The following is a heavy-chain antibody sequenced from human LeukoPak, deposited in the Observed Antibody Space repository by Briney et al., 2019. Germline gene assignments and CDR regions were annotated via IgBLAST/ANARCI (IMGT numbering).Heavy chain of an antibody. CDR1: RFTFNTYA. CDR3: ATVKRDCSGGTCYSYDY. J-gene: IGHJ4*02. Sequence: GGSLRLSCVASRFTFNTYAVNWVRQAPGKGLEWVSAISSNGDITHYADSVRGRFTISRDNSKNTVFLQMNSLRADDTAVYYCATVKRDCSGGTCYSYDYWGQGTLVTVSS. V-gene: IGHV3-23*01. CDR2: ISSNGDIT. D-gene: IGHD2-15*01.